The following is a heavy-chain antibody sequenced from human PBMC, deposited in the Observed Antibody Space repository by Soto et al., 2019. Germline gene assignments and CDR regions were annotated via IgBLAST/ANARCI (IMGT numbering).Heavy chain of an antibody. V-gene: IGHV3-33*01. CDR3: ARAKERLGWFDP. J-gene: IGHJ5*02. Sequence: QVQLVESGGGVVQPGRSLRLSCAASGFTFSSYGMHWVRQAPGKGLEWVAVIWYDGSNKYYADSVKGRFTISRDNSKNTLYLQMNSLRAEDTAVYYCARAKERLGWFDPWGQGTLVTVSS. D-gene: IGHD1-26*01. CDR1: GFTFSSYG. CDR2: IWYDGSNK.